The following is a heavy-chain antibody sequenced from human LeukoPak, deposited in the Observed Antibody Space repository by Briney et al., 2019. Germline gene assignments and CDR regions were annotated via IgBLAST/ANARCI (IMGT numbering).Heavy chain of an antibody. CDR1: GFTFDDYA. J-gene: IGHJ4*02. CDR3: AKDMDYYDSSPPFDC. D-gene: IGHD3-22*01. CDR2: ISWNSGSI. Sequence: GGSLRLSCAASGFTFDDYAMHWVRQAPGKGLEWVSGISWNSGSIGYADSVKGRFTISRDNAKNSLYPQMNSLRAEDTALYYCAKDMDYYDSSPPFDCWGQGTLVTVSS. V-gene: IGHV3-9*01.